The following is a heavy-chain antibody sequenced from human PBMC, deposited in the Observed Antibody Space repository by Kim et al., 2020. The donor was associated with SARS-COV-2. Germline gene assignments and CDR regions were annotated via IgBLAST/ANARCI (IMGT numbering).Heavy chain of an antibody. Sequence: GGSLRLSCAASGFTFSSYEMNWVRQAPGKGLEWVAYISSSGSTTIYNADSVKGRFTISRDNAKDSLYLQMNSLRGDDTGVYYCARGPRLNWKICCWGQGT. CDR1: GFTFSSYE. V-gene: IGHV3-48*03. CDR2: ISSSGSTTI. CDR3: ARGPRLNWKICC. D-gene: IGHD1-20*01. J-gene: IGHJ4*02.